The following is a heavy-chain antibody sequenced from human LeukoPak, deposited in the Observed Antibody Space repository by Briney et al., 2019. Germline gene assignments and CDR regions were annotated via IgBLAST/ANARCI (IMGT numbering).Heavy chain of an antibody. D-gene: IGHD6-6*01. J-gene: IGHJ4*02. V-gene: IGHV3-7*01. CDR3: ATLEY. Sequence: PGGALRLSCAASGITFSSHWMTWVRQAPGEGLEWVANIKHDGSEKNYVDSVKGRFTISRDNAKNSLYLQMNSLRAEDTAVYYCATLEYWGQRTLVTVSS. CDR2: IKHDGSEK. CDR1: GITFSSHW.